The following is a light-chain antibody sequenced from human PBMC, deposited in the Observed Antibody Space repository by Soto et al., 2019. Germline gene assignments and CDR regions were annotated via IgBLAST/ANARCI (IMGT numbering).Light chain of an antibody. Sequence: EIVLTQSPDTLSLSPGERATLSCTAIESVTSSCLAWYQRKPGQAPRLLIHTTSTRATDIPDRFSGSGSGTDFTLTISRLEPEDFAVYYCQQCGGSPLFSFGPWTRVDI. J-gene: IGKJ3*01. CDR3: QQCGGSPLFS. CDR1: ESVTSSC. CDR2: TTS. V-gene: IGKV3-20*01.